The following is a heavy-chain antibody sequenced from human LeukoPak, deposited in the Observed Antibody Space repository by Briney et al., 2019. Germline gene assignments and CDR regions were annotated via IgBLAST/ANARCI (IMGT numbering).Heavy chain of an antibody. Sequence: ETLSLTCAVSGGSISSSNWWSWVRQAPGKGLEWVSAISGGGSDTYYADSVKGRFTISRDNSKSTLYLQMNSLRAEDTAVYYCAKSTVGTNDYWGQGTLVTVSS. V-gene: IGHV3-23*01. CDR1: GGSISSSN. J-gene: IGHJ4*02. D-gene: IGHD1/OR15-1a*01. CDR3: AKSTVGTNDY. CDR2: ISGGGSDT.